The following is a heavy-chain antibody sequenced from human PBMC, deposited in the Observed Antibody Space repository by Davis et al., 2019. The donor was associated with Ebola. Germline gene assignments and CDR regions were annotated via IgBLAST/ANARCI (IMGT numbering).Heavy chain of an antibody. J-gene: IGHJ3*02. CDR2: ISSSSSYI. D-gene: IGHD3-10*01. CDR1: GFTFSSYS. CDR3: ARVPGSVVRGVFDAFDI. V-gene: IGHV3-21*01. Sequence: GESLKISCAASGFTFSSYSMNWVRQAPGKGLEWVSSISSSSSYIYYADSVKGRFTISRDNAKNSLYLQMNSLRAEDTAVYYCARVPGSVVRGVFDAFDIWGQGTMVTVSS.